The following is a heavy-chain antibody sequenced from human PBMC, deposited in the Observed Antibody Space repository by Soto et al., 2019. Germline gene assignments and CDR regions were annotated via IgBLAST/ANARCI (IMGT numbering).Heavy chain of an antibody. D-gene: IGHD6-13*01. CDR3: AKIAEEVPGTVYGY. Sequence: QPGGSLRLSCAASGFTFSNNAMGWVRQAPGKGLQWVSGISGGGRTTYYADSVKGRFTVSRDKSKNTLFLQMNSLRADDTAIYYCAKIAEEVPGTVYGYWGQGTLVTVSS. CDR2: ISGGGRTT. CDR1: GFTFSNNA. J-gene: IGHJ4*02. V-gene: IGHV3-23*01.